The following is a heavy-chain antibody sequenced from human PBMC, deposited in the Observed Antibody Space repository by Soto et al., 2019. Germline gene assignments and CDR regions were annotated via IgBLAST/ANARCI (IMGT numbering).Heavy chain of an antibody. J-gene: IGHJ6*02. Sequence: QVQLQQRGAGLLKPSETLALTCGVYRGSFSGFYWTWIRQTPGKGLEWIGEINHSGSTNYNPSFKNRVTISVDRSTNYFSLKMTSVTAADAAVYYCARRRGYVYGNNFYGMDVWGQGTTVTVSS. CDR3: ARRRGYVYGNNFYGMDV. D-gene: IGHD5-18*01. V-gene: IGHV4-34*01. CDR1: RGSFSGFY. CDR2: INHSGST.